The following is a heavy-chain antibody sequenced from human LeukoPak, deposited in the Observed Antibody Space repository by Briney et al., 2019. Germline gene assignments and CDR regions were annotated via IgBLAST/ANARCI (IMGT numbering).Heavy chain of an antibody. V-gene: IGHV3-7*01. CDR2: IKQDGSEK. CDR1: GFTFSSYA. J-gene: IGHJ4*02. Sequence: PGGSLRLSCAASGFTFSSYAMSWVRQAPGKGLEWVANIKQDGSEKYYVDSVKGRFTISRDNAKNSLYLQMNSLRAEDTAVYYCALSIVLTYWGQGTLVTVSS. CDR3: ALSIVLTY. D-gene: IGHD2-8*01.